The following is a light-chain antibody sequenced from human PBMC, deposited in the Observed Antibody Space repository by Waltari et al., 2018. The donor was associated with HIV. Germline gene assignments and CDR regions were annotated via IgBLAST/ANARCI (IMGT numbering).Light chain of an antibody. Sequence: DIQLTHSPSSLSASIGASATITCRASQSISSFLNWYQQRPGKGPNLLIYRASTLQNGVPSRFVGSGSGTDFTLTISSLQPEDFATYFCQQSYSTRYTFGQGTKLEIK. V-gene: IGKV1-39*01. CDR3: QQSYSTRYT. CDR1: QSISSF. CDR2: RAS. J-gene: IGKJ2*01.